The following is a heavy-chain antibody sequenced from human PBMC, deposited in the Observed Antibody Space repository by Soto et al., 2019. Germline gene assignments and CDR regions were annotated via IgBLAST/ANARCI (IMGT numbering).Heavy chain of an antibody. J-gene: IGHJ6*02. CDR2: ISSSGSTI. CDR1: GFTFSSYE. CDR3: ARDRGGFCSGGSCSYYGMDV. D-gene: IGHD2-15*01. Sequence: GGSLRLSCAASGFTFSSYEMNWVRQAPGKGLEWVSYISSSGSTIYYADSVKGRFTISRDNAKNSLYLQMNSLRAEDTAVYYCARDRGGFCSGGSCSYYGMDVWGQGTTVTVSS. V-gene: IGHV3-48*03.